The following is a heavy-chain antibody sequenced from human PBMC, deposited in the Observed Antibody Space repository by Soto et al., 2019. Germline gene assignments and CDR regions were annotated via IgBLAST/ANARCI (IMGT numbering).Heavy chain of an antibody. V-gene: IGHV4-30-4*02. CDR2: IYYSGST. Sequence: SETKSLTCTVSGGSISSGDCYWSWIHQPPGKGLEWIGYIYYSGSTYYNPSLKSRVTISVDRSKNQFSLKLSSVTAADTAVYYCAKGGPSSQWFDPWGQGTLVTVSS. J-gene: IGHJ5*02. CDR1: GGSISSGDCY. CDR3: AKGGPSSQWFDP. D-gene: IGHD6-13*01.